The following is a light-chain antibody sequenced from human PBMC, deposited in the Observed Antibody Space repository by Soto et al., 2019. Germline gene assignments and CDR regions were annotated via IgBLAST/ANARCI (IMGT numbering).Light chain of an antibody. V-gene: IGLV1-44*01. J-gene: IGLJ1*01. CDR3: AAWDDSLNEYV. CDR2: YNN. Sequence: QSVLTQPPSASETPGQTVSISCSGSNSNIASNTVNWYQHLPGTAPKLLIYYNNQRPSGVPDRFSGSKSGTSASLAISGLQPEDEADYCCAAWDDSLNEYVFGDGTKVTVL. CDR1: NSNIASNT.